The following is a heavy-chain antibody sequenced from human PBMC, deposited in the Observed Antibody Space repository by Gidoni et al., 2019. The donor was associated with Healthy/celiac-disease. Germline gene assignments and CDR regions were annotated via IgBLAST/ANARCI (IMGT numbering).Heavy chain of an antibody. CDR1: GFTFSNAW. D-gene: IGHD2-8*01. V-gene: IGHV3-15*01. Sequence: EVQLVESGGGLVKPGGSLRLSCAASGFTFSNAWRSWVRQAPGKGLEWVGRNKSKTDGGTTDYAAPVKGRFTISRDDSKNTLYLQMNSLKTEDTAVYYCTTLNARPFYYYYGMDVWGQGTTVTVSS. CDR3: TTLNARPFYYYYGMDV. J-gene: IGHJ6*02. CDR2: NKSKTDGGTT.